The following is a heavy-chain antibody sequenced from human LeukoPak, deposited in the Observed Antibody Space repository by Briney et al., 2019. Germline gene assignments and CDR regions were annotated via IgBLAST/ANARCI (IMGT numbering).Heavy chain of an antibody. J-gene: IGHJ4*02. CDR1: GFTFSSYD. D-gene: IGHD3-22*01. CDR2: IGTAGDT. V-gene: IGHV3-13*01. CDR3: AKGPPGRYYDSSGYYSFDY. Sequence: GGSLRLSCAASGFTFSSYDMHWVRQATGKGLEWVSAIGTAGDTYYPGSVKGRFTISRENAKNSLYLQMNSLRAGDTAVYYCAKGPPGRYYDSSGYYSFDYWGQGTLVTVSS.